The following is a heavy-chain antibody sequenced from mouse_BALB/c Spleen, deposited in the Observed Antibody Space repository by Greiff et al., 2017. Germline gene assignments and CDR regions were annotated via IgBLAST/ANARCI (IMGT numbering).Heavy chain of an antibody. CDR2: ISSGSSTI. CDR3: ARQDYYGSSYDY. J-gene: IGHJ2*01. CDR1: GFTFSSFG. Sequence: EVMLVESGGGLVQPGGSRKLSCAASGFTFSSFGMHWVRQAPEKGLEWVAYISSGSSTIYYADTVKGRFTISRDNPKNTLFLQMTSLRSEDTAMYDCARQDYYGSSYDYWGQGTTLTVSS. D-gene: IGHD1-1*01. V-gene: IGHV5-17*02.